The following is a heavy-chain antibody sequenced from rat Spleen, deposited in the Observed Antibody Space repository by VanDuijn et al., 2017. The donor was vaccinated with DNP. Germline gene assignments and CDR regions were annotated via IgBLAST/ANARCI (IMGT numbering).Heavy chain of an antibody. CDR2: ISTGRGTT. D-gene: IGHD4-1*01. CDR1: GFSVSDYY. CDR3: ARHMDTGPYYAMDV. Sequence: EVQLVESGGGLVQSGRSLKVSCAASGFSVSDYYMAWVRQAQSTGLEWVASISTGRGTTYYRDSVTGRLTISRDNAKNTLYLQVDSLRSDETATYYCARHMDTGPYYAMDVWGQGISVTVSS. V-gene: IGHV5S23*01. J-gene: IGHJ4*01.